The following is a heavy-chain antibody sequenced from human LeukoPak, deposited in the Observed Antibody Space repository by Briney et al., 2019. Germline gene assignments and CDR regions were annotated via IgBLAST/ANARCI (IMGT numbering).Heavy chain of an antibody. D-gene: IGHD5/OR15-5a*01. V-gene: IGHV1-46*01. CDR1: GYTFTSYY. CDR3: AGVYAKGAFDI. CDR2: INPSGGST. J-gene: IGHJ3*02. Sequence: ASVKVSCKASGYTFTSYYMHWVRQAPGQGLEWMGIINPSGGSTSYAQKFQGRVTITADESTSTAYMELSSLRSEDTAVYYCAGVYAKGAFDIWGQGTMVTVSS.